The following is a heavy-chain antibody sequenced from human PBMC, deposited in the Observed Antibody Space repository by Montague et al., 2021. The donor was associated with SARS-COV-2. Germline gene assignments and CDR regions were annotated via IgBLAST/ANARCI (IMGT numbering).Heavy chain of an antibody. D-gene: IGHD2-2*01. CDR3: AKGFTSWRRGVFDY. J-gene: IGHJ4*02. CDR1: GFTLISYA. Sequence: SLRLSCAASGFTLISYAMNWVRQAPGKGLEWVSSIGGSDDNTYYADSVKGRFTISRDSSKNTLFLQMNSLRVEETAVYYCAKGFTSWRRGVFDYWGQGSLVTVSS. CDR2: IGGSDDNT. V-gene: IGHV3-23*01.